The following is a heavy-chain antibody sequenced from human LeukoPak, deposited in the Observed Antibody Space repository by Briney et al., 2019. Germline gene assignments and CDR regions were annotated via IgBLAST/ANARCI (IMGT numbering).Heavy chain of an antibody. V-gene: IGHV1-2*02. CDR2: INPNIGVT. D-gene: IGHD3-9*01. Sequence: ASVKVSCKASGYTFTEHYIHWVRQAPGQGPEWMGWINPNIGVTKYAQKFVGRVTMTRDTSITTAHMELSSLTSDDTAMYYCARDLEFYHVLSGYYVPSFDSWGQGALVTVSS. CDR1: GYTFTEHY. CDR3: ARDLEFYHVLSGYYVPSFDS. J-gene: IGHJ4*02.